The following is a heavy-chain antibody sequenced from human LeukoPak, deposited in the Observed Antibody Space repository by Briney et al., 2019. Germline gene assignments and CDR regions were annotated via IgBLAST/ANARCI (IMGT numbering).Heavy chain of an antibody. V-gene: IGHV4-39*07. J-gene: IGHJ5*02. Sequence: SETLSLTCTVSGGSISSSSYYWGWIRQPPGKGLEWIGSIYYSGSTFYNSSLKSRVTISLDTSKNQISLKLSSVTAADTAVYYCVRGTVTTRRWFDPWGQGTLVTVSS. D-gene: IGHD4-17*01. CDR1: GGSISSSSYY. CDR3: VRGTVTTRRWFDP. CDR2: IYYSGST.